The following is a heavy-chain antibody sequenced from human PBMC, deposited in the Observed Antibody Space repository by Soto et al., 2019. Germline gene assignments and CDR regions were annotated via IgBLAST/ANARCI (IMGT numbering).Heavy chain of an antibody. CDR3: ARSGLGIAVALPADI. Sequence: ASVKVSCKASGYTFTDYYMHWVRQAPGQGLEWMGWINPNSGGTNYAQKFQGWVTMTRDTSISTAYMELNRLRSDDTAVYYCARSGLGIAVALPADIWGQGTLVTVSS. CDR1: GYTFTDYY. D-gene: IGHD6-19*01. CDR2: INPNSGGT. J-gene: IGHJ3*02. V-gene: IGHV1-2*04.